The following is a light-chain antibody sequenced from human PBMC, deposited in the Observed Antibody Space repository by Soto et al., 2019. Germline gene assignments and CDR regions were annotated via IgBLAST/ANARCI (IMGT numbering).Light chain of an antibody. CDR3: SPNTSSSPVF. CDR2: DVS. Sequence: QSALTQPASVSGSPGQSITISCTGTSSDVGGYNYVSWYQQHPGKAPKLMIYDVSNRPSGVSNRFSGSKSGNTASLTISGLQVDDGADYYCSPNTSSSPVFFGGGTKLTFL. CDR1: SSDVGGYNY. V-gene: IGLV2-14*01. J-gene: IGLJ2*01.